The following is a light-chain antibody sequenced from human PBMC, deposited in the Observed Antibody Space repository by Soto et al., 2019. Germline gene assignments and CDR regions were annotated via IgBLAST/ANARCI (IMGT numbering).Light chain of an antibody. CDR3: QEYNSY. J-gene: IGKJ4*01. CDR1: QGIDDW. V-gene: IGKV1-5*03. Sequence: DNKMTQSPSTLSASVGDRVTITCRASQGIDDWLAWYKQKPGKAPKLLIYRASNLETGVPSRFSGSGFGTEFTLTISSLQPDDFATYYCQEYNSYFGGGTKVEIK. CDR2: RAS.